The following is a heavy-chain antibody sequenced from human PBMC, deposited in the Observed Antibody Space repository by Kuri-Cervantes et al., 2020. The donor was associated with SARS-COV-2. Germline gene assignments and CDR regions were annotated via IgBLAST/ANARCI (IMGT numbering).Heavy chain of an antibody. Sequence: GESLKISCAASGFTFSSYSMNWVRQAPGKGLEWVSSISSSSSYIYYADSVKGRFTISRENAKNSLYLQMNSLRAGDTAVYHCARGGLRPRGAGYYYGMDVWGQGTTVTVSS. D-gene: IGHD2-8*01. V-gene: IGHV3-21*01. CDR2: ISSSSSYI. J-gene: IGHJ6*02. CDR3: ARGGLRPRGAGYYYGMDV. CDR1: GFTFSSYS.